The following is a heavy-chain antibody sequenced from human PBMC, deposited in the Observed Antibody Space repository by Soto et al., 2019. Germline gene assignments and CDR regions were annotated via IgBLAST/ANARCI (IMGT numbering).Heavy chain of an antibody. CDR2: IIPIFGTA. V-gene: IGHV1-69*13. Sequence: GASVKVSCKASGGTFSSYAISGVRQAPGQGLEWMGGIIPIFGTANYAQKFQGRVTITADESTSTAYMELSSLRSEDTAVYYCASKIRGAHYYYYGMDVWGQGTTVTVSS. CDR3: ASKIRGAHYYYYGMDV. J-gene: IGHJ6*02. CDR1: GGTFSSYA. D-gene: IGHD3-10*01.